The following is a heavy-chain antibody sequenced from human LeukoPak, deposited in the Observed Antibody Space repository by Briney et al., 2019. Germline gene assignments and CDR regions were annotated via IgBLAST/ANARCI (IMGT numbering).Heavy chain of an antibody. D-gene: IGHD1-26*01. V-gene: IGHV4-30-4*08. Sequence: SQTLSLTCTVSGGSISSGDYYWSWIRQPPGKGLEWVGYIYYSGSTYYNPSLKSRVTITVDTSKNQFSLKLSSVTAADTAVYYCARGLGGSERFDYWGQGTLVTVSS. CDR2: IYYSGST. CDR1: GGSISSGDYY. J-gene: IGHJ4*02. CDR3: ARGLGGSERFDY.